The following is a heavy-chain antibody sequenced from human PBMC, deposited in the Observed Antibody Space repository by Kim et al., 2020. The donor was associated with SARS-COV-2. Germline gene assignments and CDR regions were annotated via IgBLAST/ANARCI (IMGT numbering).Heavy chain of an antibody. J-gene: IGHJ4*02. CDR2: VSYLGTKQ. D-gene: IGHD4-17*01. CDR3: ARDLLAIGEPAYYFDN. Sequence: GGSLRLSCAASGFIFNSYAMHWVRQSPGTGLEWVAAVSYLGTKQFYIDSVKGRFTISRDNSKRTLYLQMNNLRPEDTAVYYCARDLLAIGEPAYYFDNWGQGTLVTVSS. CDR1: GFIFNSYA. V-gene: IGHV3-30*04.